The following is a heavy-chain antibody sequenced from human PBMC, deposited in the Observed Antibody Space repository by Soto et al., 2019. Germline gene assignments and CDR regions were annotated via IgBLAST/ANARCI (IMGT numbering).Heavy chain of an antibody. Sequence: QVQLQESGPGLVKPSETLSLTCTVSGDSISSYFWSWIRQPPGKGLAWIGCVYHSGSTNYSPSLKRRVSILVDTSKNQFSLRLTSVTAADTAVYYCERTYSSRYSRYPVYYGMDVWGQGTTVTVSS. D-gene: IGHD1-26*01. CDR1: GDSISSYF. CDR3: ERTYSSRYSRYPVYYGMDV. J-gene: IGHJ6*02. CDR2: VYHSGST. V-gene: IGHV4-59*01.